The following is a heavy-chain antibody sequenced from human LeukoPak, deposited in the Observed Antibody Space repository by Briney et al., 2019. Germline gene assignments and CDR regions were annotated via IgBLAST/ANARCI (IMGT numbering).Heavy chain of an antibody. CDR2: ISSSSSYI. J-gene: IGHJ3*02. CDR3: ARDRPRGGYARDDAFDI. D-gene: IGHD5-12*01. Sequence: PGGSLRLSCAASGFTFSDYYMSWIRQAPGKGLEWVSSISSSSSYIYYADSVKGRFTISRDNAKNSLYLQMNSLRAEDTAVYYCARDRPRGGYARDDAFDIWGQGTMVTVSS. V-gene: IGHV3-11*06. CDR1: GFTFSDYY.